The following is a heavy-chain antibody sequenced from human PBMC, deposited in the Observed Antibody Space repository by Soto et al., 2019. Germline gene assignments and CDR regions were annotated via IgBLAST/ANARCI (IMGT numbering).Heavy chain of an antibody. V-gene: IGHV3-53*01. CDR2: IYSGGST. J-gene: IGHJ6*02. D-gene: IGHD2-2*01. CDR1: GFTVSSNY. CDR3: ARDPVVVVPAATKALHYYYYGMDV. Sequence: GGSLRLSCAASGFTVSSNYMSWVRQAPGKGLEWVSVIYSGGSTYYADSVKGRFTISRDNSKNTLYLQMNSLRAEDTAVYYCARDPVVVVPAATKALHYYYYGMDVWGQGTTVTVSS.